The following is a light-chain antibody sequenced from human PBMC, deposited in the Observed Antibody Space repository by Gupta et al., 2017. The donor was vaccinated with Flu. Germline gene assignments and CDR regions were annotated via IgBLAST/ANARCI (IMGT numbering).Light chain of an antibody. CDR3: AALDDGLNGRI. Sequence: QSVLTQPPSASGTPEQRVTISCSGSSSNIGRNSVSWYQQFPRAAPRLLIYSNNRRPAGVPDRFSGSKSGTSASLAISGLQSEDEADYYCAALDDGLNGRIFGGGTRVTVL. CDR2: SNN. V-gene: IGLV1-44*01. CDR1: SSNIGRNS. J-gene: IGLJ2*01.